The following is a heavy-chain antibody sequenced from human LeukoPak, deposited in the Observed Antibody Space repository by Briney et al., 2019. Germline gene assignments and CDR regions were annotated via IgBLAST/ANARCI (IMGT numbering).Heavy chain of an antibody. D-gene: IGHD1-26*01. CDR2: IKASDNYI. CDR3: ARSWSMSKNDKNLRY. CDR1: GFTFSAYT. J-gene: IGHJ4*02. V-gene: IGHV3-21*01. Sequence: GGSLRLSCAASGFTFSAYTMNWVRHAPGKGLEWVSSIKASDNYIYYAASVAGRFTISTDAAQNSLYLQMDSLRAEDTATYYCARSWSMSKNDKNLRYWGQGTLVTVSS.